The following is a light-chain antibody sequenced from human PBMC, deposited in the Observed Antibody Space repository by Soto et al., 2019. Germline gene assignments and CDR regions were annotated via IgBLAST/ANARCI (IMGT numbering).Light chain of an antibody. J-gene: IGLJ2*01. CDR3: CSYTSISTSAV. CDR2: EVS. Sequence: QSVLTQPPSASGSPGQSVTISCTGTSSDIGASNSVSWYQQHPGKAPKLIIYEVSDRPSGVSNRFSGSKSGNTASLTISGLQTEDEADYYCCSYTSISTSAVFGGGTKLTVL. CDR1: SSDIGASNS. V-gene: IGLV2-14*01.